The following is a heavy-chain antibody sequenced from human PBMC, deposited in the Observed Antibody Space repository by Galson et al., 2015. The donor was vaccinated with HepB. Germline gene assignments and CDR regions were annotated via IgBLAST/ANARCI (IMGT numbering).Heavy chain of an antibody. J-gene: IGHJ5*02. CDR3: ARGYFDWLLQMGWFDP. V-gene: IGHV4-59*01. CDR1: GGSISTYY. D-gene: IGHD3-9*01. CDR2: IYFSGST. Sequence: ETLSLTCTVSGGSISTYYWSWIRQPPGKGLEWIGYIYFSGSTNYNPSLKSRVTISIDTSKTQFSLKLSSVTAADTAVYYCARGYFDWLLQMGWFDPWGQGTLVTVSS.